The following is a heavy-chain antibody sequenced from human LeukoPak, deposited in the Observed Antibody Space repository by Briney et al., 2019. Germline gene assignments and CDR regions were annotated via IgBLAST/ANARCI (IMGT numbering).Heavy chain of an antibody. J-gene: IGHJ4*02. V-gene: IGHV3-48*01. D-gene: IGHD3-3*01. CDR1: GFTFSSYS. CDR2: ISSSSSTI. CDR3: AKTPLKETRPDYDFWRTDYFDY. Sequence: GGSLRLSCAASGFTFSSYSMNWVRQAPGKGLEWVSYISSSSSTIYYADSVKGRFTISRDNSKNTLYLQMNSLRAEDTAVYYCAKTPLKETRPDYDFWRTDYFDYWGQGTLVTVSS.